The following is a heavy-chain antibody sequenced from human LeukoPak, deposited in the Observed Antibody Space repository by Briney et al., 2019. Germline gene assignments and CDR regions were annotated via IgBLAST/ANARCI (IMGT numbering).Heavy chain of an antibody. V-gene: IGHV4-59*11. CDR3: ARDLITVTKGFDI. CDR2: ISYIGST. Sequence: SETLSLTCAVSTDSFSSHYWSWVRQPPGRGLEWIGYISYIGSTNYNPSLKSRVTISIDTSKNQFSLRLRSVTAADTAVYYCARDLITVTKGFDIWGQGTMVSVSS. CDR1: TDSFSSHY. J-gene: IGHJ3*02. D-gene: IGHD4-17*01.